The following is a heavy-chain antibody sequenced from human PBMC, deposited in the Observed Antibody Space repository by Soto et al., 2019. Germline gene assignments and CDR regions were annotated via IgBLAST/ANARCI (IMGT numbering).Heavy chain of an antibody. V-gene: IGHV3-30*18. CDR2: ISYDGRSK. Sequence: QVQLVESGGGVVQPGRSLRLSCAASGLTFSSYGMHWVRQAPGKGLEWVAVISYDGRSKYYADSVQGRFTISRDNSKNTLYLQMNSLRAEDTAVYYCAKERYYYALWDAFDIWGQGTMVTVSP. CDR1: GLTFSSYG. CDR3: AKERYYYALWDAFDI. J-gene: IGHJ3*02. D-gene: IGHD3-10*01.